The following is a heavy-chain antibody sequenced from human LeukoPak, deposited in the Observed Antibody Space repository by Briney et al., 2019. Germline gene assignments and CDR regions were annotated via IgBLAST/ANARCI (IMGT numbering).Heavy chain of an antibody. CDR3: ARQNRITIFGVVIINGQANWFDP. D-gene: IGHD3-3*01. J-gene: IGHJ5*02. V-gene: IGHV4-39*01. Sequence: SETLSLTCTVSGGSISSSSYYWGWIRQPPGKGLEWIGSIYYSGSTYYNPSLKSRVTISVDTSENQFSLKLSSVTAADTAVYYCARQNRITIFGVVIINGQANWFDPWGQGTLVTVSS. CDR1: GGSISSSSYY. CDR2: IYYSGST.